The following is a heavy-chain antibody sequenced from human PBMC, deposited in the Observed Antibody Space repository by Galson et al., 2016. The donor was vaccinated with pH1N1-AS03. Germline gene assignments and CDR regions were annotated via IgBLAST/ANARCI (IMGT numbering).Heavy chain of an antibody. D-gene: IGHD3-22*01. Sequence: ETLSLTCAVYGGSVSGYGWSWIRQSPGKGLEWIGEVIHGGSIIYNPSLTSRVTISGDTSRNQFSLQLNSVTAADTAVYYCARGRIVVGVVGPGRVRDYFDPWGQGTLVAVSS. J-gene: IGHJ5*02. CDR2: VIHGGSI. CDR3: ARGRIVVGVVGPGRVRDYFDP. CDR1: GGSVSGYG. V-gene: IGHV4-34*01.